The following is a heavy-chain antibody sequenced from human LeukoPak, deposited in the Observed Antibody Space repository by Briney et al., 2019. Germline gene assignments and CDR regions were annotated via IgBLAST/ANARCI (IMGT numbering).Heavy chain of an antibody. CDR3: AKGFREVVVIINYPDAFDF. CDR1: GFTFDDYA. Sequence: PGGSLRLSCAASGFTFDDYAMYWVRQAPGKGLEWVSGISWNSGSIGYADSVKGRFTISRDNAKNSLYLQMNSLRAEDTALYYCAKGFREVVVIINYPDAFDFWGQGRMVTVSS. V-gene: IGHV3-9*01. CDR2: ISWNSGSI. J-gene: IGHJ3*01. D-gene: IGHD3-22*01.